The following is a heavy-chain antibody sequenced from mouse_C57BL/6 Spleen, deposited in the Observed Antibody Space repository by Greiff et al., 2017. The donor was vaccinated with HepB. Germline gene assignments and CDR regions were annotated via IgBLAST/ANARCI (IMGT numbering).Heavy chain of an antibody. D-gene: IGHD1-1*01. CDR2: ISSGSSTI. CDR1: GFTFSDYG. CDR3: ARDYSGFDY. V-gene: IGHV5-17*01. J-gene: IGHJ2*01. Sequence: DVKLVESGGGLVKPGGSLKLSCAASGFTFSDYGMHWVRQAPEKGLEWVAYISSGSSTIYYADTVKGRFTISRDNAKKTLFLQMTSLRSEDTAMYYCARDYSGFDYWGQGTTLPVSS.